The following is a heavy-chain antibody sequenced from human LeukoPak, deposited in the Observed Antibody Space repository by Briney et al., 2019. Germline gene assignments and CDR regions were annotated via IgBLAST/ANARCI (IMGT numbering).Heavy chain of an antibody. CDR2: IDWDNDK. Sequence: SGPALVKPTQTLTLTCTFSGFSLSTGGMCVSWIRQPPGKALEWLARIDWDNDKYYSTSLKTRLTISKDTSKNQVVLTMTNMDPVDTATYYCARGYYDTSAYIDYWGQGTLVTVSS. V-gene: IGHV2-70*11. CDR3: ARGYYDTSAYIDY. CDR1: GFSLSTGGMC. D-gene: IGHD3-22*01. J-gene: IGHJ4*02.